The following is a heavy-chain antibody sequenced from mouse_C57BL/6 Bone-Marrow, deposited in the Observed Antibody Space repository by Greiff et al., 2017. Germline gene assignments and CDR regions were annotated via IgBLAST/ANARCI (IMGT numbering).Heavy chain of an antibody. Sequence: VQLQQSGPELVKPGASVKISCKASGYSFTGYYMNWVKQSPEKSLEWIGEINPSTGGTTYNQKFKGKATLTADKSSSTAYMELRSLTSEDSAVYFCARRYYYGSSYDAYWGQGTLVTVSA. CDR3: ARRYYYGSSYDAY. CDR1: GYSFTGYY. V-gene: IGHV1-42*01. CDR2: INPSTGGT. D-gene: IGHD1-1*01. J-gene: IGHJ3*01.